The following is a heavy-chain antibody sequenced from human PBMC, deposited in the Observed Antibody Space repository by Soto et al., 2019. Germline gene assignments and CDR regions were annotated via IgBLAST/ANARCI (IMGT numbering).Heavy chain of an antibody. J-gene: IGHJ4*02. V-gene: IGHV1-46*01. Sequence: ASVKVSCKTSGYIFTSYYIHWVRQAPGQGLEWMGIINPSGGNTKYSQKFQGRVTVTRDTSAGTAYMELSSLRSEDTAVYYCARGLNGYLHYFDYWGQGTPVTVSS. CDR1: GYIFTSYY. CDR2: INPSGGNT. D-gene: IGHD5-18*01. CDR3: ARGLNGYLHYFDY.